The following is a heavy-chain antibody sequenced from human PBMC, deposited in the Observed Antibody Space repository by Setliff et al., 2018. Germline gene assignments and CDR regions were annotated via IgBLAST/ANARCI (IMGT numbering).Heavy chain of an antibody. CDR1: GDSISPYY. J-gene: IGHJ4*02. CDR2: IYASGNT. V-gene: IGHV4-4*07. D-gene: IGHD6-19*01. Sequence: SETLSLTCTVSGDSISPYYWNWIRQPAGKELEWIGRIYASGNTLYNPSLKSRLTMSVDTSKNQFSLKLNSVTAADTAVYYCTRNFLGWLARFWGRGTLVTVSS. CDR3: TRNFLGWLARF.